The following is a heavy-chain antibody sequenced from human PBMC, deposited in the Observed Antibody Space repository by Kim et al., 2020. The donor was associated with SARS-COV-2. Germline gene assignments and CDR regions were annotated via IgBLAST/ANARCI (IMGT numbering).Heavy chain of an antibody. Sequence: GGSLRLSCAASGFPFSSYNINWVRQAPGKGLEWISFICTSSGVTYYADSVRGRLTISRDNAKNSLYLQIHSLTAEDTAIYYCMTTLATNLFFPWGQGTLV. J-gene: IGHJ5*02. D-gene: IGHD3-16*01. V-gene: IGHV3-48*01. CDR2: ICTSSGVT. CDR3: MTTLATNLFFP. CDR1: GFPFSSYN.